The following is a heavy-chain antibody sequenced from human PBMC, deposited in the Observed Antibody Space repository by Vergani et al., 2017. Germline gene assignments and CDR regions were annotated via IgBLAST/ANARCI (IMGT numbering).Heavy chain of an antibody. CDR1: GFTFSSYA. CDR2: ISGSGGST. D-gene: IGHD2-15*01. J-gene: IGHJ6*02. CDR3: AKVQDPYYYYGMDV. V-gene: IGHV3-23*04. Sequence: VQLVESGGGVVQPGRSLRLSCAASGFTFSSYAMSWVRQAPGKGLEWVSAISGSGGSTYYADSVKGRFTISRDNSKNTLYLQMNSLRAEDTAVYYCAKVQDPYYYYGMDVWGQGTTVTVSS.